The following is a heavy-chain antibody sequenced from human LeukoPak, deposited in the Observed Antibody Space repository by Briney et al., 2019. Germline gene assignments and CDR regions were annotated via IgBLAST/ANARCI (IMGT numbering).Heavy chain of an antibody. J-gene: IGHJ6*03. CDR2: TRNKAKSYTT. Sequence: SGGSLKLSCAASGFTFSDHYMDWVRQAPGKGLEWVGRTRNKAKSYTTEYAASVKGRFTISRDDSKNSLFLQMNSLKTEDTAVYYCVRGQRRDYYYMGVWGNGTTVTVSS. CDR3: VRGQRRDYYYMGV. CDR1: GFTFSDHY. V-gene: IGHV3-72*01.